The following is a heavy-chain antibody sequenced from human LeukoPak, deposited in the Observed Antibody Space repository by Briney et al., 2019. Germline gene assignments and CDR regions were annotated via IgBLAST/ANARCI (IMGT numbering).Heavy chain of an antibody. J-gene: IGHJ4*02. CDR3: ARSGYCSGGSCYELAFDY. CDR2: ISYDGSNK. D-gene: IGHD2-15*01. V-gene: IGHV3-30*04. CDR1: GFTFSSYA. Sequence: PGGSLRLSCAASGFTFSSYAMHWVRQAPGKGLEWVAVISYDGSNKYYADSVKGRFTISRDNSKNTLYLQMNSLRAEDTAVYYCARSGYCSGGSCYELAFDYWGQGTLVTVSS.